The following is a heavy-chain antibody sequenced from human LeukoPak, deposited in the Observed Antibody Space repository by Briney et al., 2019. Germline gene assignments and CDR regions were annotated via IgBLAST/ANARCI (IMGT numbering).Heavy chain of an antibody. Sequence: KLGESLKTSCKGSGYSFISYWIGWVRLMSGIGLEWVGIIYPSDSETRYSPSFQGQVTISADKSTSTAYLQWSSLKASDTAMYYCARQVAVAAWEYWGQGTLVTVSS. CDR1: GYSFISYW. CDR2: IYPSDSET. D-gene: IGHD6-19*01. CDR3: ARQVAVAAWEY. V-gene: IGHV5-51*01. J-gene: IGHJ4*02.